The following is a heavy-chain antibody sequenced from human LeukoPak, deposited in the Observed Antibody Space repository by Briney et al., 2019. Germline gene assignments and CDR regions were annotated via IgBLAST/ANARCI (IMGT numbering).Heavy chain of an antibody. CDR2: IEPNSGAT. V-gene: IGHV1-2*02. Sequence: ASVKVSCKASGYTFTAYYMHWVRQAPGPGHEWMGWIEPNSGATDSAQKFQGRVTVTRDTSINTVYMELSRLTSDDTAVYYCARGRASLTAWFVPWGQGTLVTVSS. CDR3: ARGRASLTAWFVP. J-gene: IGHJ5*02. D-gene: IGHD1-20*01. CDR1: GYTFTAYY.